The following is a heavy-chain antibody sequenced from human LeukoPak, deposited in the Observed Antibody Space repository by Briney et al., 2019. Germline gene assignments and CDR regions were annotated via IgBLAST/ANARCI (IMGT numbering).Heavy chain of an antibody. D-gene: IGHD4-11*01. CDR2: IYPGDSDT. J-gene: IGHJ4*02. Sequence: GESLKISCKASGYGFTSYWIAWVRQMPGKGLEWMGIIYPGDSDTRYSPSFRGQVIISADESISTAFLQWSSLKTSDTAMYYCARAPTSLSNPYYFDYWGQGALVTVSS. CDR1: GYGFTSYW. CDR3: ARAPTSLSNPYYFDY. V-gene: IGHV5-51*03.